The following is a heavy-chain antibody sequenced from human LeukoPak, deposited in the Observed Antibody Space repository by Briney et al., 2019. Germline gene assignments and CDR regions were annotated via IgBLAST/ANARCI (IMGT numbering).Heavy chain of an antibody. CDR1: GGSISSSNW. CDR2: IYHGSST. D-gene: IGHD6-13*01. Sequence: SETLSLTCAVSGGSISSSNWRCWVRQPPGKGLEWTVVIYHGSSTNYKPSLKSRVTISVDKSKNKFSLKLSAVTAADTAVYYCARVVQGEAAAGTKNRPLDYWGQGTLVTVSS. J-gene: IGHJ4*02. V-gene: IGHV4-4*02. CDR3: ARVVQGEAAAGTKNRPLDY.